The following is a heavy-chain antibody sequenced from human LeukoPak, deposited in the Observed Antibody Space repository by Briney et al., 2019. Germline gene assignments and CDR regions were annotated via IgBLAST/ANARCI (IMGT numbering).Heavy chain of an antibody. CDR3: AKSGQWLVLHWFDP. CDR1: GFTFSSYA. V-gene: IGHV3-23*01. D-gene: IGHD6-19*01. CDR2: ISGSGGST. J-gene: IGHJ5*02. Sequence: KTGGSLRLSCAASGFTFSSYAMSWVRQAPGKGLEWVSAISGSGGSTYYADSVKGRFTISRDNSKNTLYLQMNSLRAEDTAVYYCAKSGQWLVLHWFDPWGQGTLVTVSS.